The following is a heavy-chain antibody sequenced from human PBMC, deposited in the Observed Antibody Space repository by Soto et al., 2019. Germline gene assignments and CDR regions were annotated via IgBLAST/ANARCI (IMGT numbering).Heavy chain of an antibody. J-gene: IGHJ3*02. V-gene: IGHV1-69*13. Sequence: SVKVSCKASGGTFSSYAISWVRQAPGQGLEWMGGIIPIFGTANYAQKFQGRVTITADESTSTAYMELSSLRSEDTAVYYCARDCGGDCLNHVADAFDIWGQGTRVTV. CDR2: IIPIFGTA. CDR3: ARDCGGDCLNHVADAFDI. D-gene: IGHD2-21*02. CDR1: GGTFSSYA.